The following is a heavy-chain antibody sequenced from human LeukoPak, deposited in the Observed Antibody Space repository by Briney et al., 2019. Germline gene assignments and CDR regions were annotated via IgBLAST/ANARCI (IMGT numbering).Heavy chain of an antibody. CDR1: GFTFSNYR. V-gene: IGHV3-30*18. CDR2: ISYDGSDK. J-gene: IGHJ3*02. Sequence: GGSLRLSCAASGFTFSNYRMSWVRQAPGKGLEWVAIISYDGSDKYYADSVKGRFTISRDNSKNTLYLQMNSLRAEDTAVYYCAKDFGEAAFDIWGQGTMVTVSS. D-gene: IGHD3-10*01. CDR3: AKDFGEAAFDI.